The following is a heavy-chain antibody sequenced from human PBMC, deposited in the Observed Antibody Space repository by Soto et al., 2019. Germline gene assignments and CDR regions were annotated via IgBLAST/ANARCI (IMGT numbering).Heavy chain of an antibody. CDR2: VNHSGST. Sequence: SETLSLTCAVYGGSFSGYYWSWIRQPPGKGLEWIGEVNHSGSTNYNPSLKSRVTISVDTSKNQFSLKLSSVAAADTAVYYCARGWSGLVIIRFDPWGQGTLVTVSS. D-gene: IGHD3-9*01. J-gene: IGHJ5*02. V-gene: IGHV4-34*01. CDR1: GGSFSGYY. CDR3: ARGWSGLVIIRFDP.